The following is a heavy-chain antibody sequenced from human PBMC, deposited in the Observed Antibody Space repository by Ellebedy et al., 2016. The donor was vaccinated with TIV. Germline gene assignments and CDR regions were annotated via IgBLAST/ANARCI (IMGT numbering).Heavy chain of an antibody. CDR2: TYYRSKCYN. CDR3: TRMSYGSSPI. CDR1: GDSVSSNSAA. D-gene: IGHD6-19*01. Sequence: SQTLSLTCAISGDSVSSNSAASNWIRQSPSRGLEWLGRTYYRSKCYNDYAVSEKSRITINPDTSKNQFSLQLNSLTPEDTAVYYCTRMSYGSSPIWGQGTLVTVSS. V-gene: IGHV6-1*01. J-gene: IGHJ4*02.